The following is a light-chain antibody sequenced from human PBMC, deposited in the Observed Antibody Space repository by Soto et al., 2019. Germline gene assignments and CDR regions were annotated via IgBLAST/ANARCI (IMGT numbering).Light chain of an antibody. J-gene: IGKJ4*01. CDR3: QQYNNWPLT. CDR1: QRINSH. CDR2: DAS. Sequence: EIVMTQSPATLSVSPGERATLSCRASQRINSHLAWYQQRPGQAPRLLIYDASTRATDIPARFSGGGSGTEFTLTISSLQSEDSAVYYCQQYNNWPLTFGGGTKVEIK. V-gene: IGKV3-15*01.